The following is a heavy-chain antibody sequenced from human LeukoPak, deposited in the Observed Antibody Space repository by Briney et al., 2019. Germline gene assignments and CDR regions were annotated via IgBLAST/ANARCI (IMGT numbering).Heavy chain of an antibody. CDR1: GFSFKTYA. V-gene: IGHV3-23*01. J-gene: IGHJ4*02. D-gene: IGHD5-18*01. Sequence: GGSLRLSCAASGFSFKTYAMTWVRQAPGKGLEWVSTISDSGPATYYADSVKGRFTISRDNSKNTLYLQMNSLRAEDTAVYYCAKDRIQLWSLMVTRDYWGQGTLVTVSS. CDR2: ISDSGPAT. CDR3: AKDRIQLWSLMVTRDY.